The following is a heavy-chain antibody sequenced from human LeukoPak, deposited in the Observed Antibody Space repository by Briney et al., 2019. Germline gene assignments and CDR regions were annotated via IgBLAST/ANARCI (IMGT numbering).Heavy chain of an antibody. D-gene: IGHD6-13*01. V-gene: IGHV3-74*01. J-gene: IGHJ3*01. CDR3: AREEHRLAEAGTSAFDL. Sequence: GGSVRLSCVASGFTFSENRMHRVRQAPGKGLAWVSHINRDGGLTNYADSVKGRFTISRDNARNTVYLQMSNLRVEDTAIYFCAREEHRLAEAGTSAFDLGGQGTLVTVSP. CDR1: GFTFSENR. CDR2: INRDGGLT.